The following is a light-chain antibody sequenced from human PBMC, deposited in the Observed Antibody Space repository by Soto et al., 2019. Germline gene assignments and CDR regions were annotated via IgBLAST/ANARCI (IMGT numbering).Light chain of an antibody. J-gene: IGKJ3*01. V-gene: IGKV1-27*01. CDR3: QNYNSALFT. CDR1: QSVDSN. Sequence: DIQMTQSPASLSASVGDRVTITCRASQSVDSNLAWYQQRPGKVPKLLIYVATTLQPGIPSRFSGSGSGTDLTLTISSLQPEDVATYYCQNYNSALFTFGAGTKV. CDR2: VAT.